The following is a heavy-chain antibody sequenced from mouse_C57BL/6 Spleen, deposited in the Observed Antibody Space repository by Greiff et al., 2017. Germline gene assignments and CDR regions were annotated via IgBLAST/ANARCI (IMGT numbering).Heavy chain of an antibody. V-gene: IGHV3-6*01. CDR2: ISYDGSN. J-gene: IGHJ3*01. CDR3: ASYFAY. Sequence: EVQLVESGPGLVKPSQSLSLTCSVTGYSITSGYYWNWIRQFPGNKMEWMGYISYDGSNNYNPSLKNRISITRDTSKNQFFLKLNSVTTEDTATYYCASYFAYWGQGTLVTVSA. CDR1: GYSITSGYY.